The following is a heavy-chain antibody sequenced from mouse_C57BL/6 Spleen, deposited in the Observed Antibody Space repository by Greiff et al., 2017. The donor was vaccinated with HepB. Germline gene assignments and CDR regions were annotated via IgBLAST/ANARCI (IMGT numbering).Heavy chain of an antibody. CDR1: GYAFSSSW. CDR3: ARDYDYDRGDY. J-gene: IGHJ2*01. V-gene: IGHV1-82*01. CDR2: IYPGDGDT. Sequence: VQLQQSGPELVKPGASVKISCKASGYAFSSSWMNWVKQRPGKGLEWIGRIYPGDGDTNYNGKFKGKATLTADKSSSTAYMQRSSLTSEDSAVYFCARDYDYDRGDYWGQGTTLTVSS. D-gene: IGHD2-4*01.